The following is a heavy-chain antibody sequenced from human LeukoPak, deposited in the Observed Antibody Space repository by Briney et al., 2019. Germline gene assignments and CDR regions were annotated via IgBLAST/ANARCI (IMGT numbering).Heavy chain of an antibody. CDR2: MNPNSGNT. V-gene: IGHV1-8*03. Sequence: ASVKVSCKASGYTFTSYDINWVRQATGQGLEWMGWMNPNSGNTGYAQKFQGRVTITRNTSISTAYMELSSLRSEDTAVYYCARNGGEYYDFWSGYYLYMDVWGKGTTVTVSS. CDR1: GYTFTSYD. D-gene: IGHD3-3*01. CDR3: ARNGGEYYDFWSGYYLYMDV. J-gene: IGHJ6*03.